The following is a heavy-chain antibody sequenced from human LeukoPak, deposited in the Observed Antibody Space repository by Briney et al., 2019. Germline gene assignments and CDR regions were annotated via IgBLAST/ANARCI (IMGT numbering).Heavy chain of an antibody. Sequence: SETLSLTCTVSGGSISSSSYYWGWIRQPPGKGLEWIGSIYYSGSTYYNPSLKSRVTISVDTSKNQFSLKLSSVTAADTAVYYCANVDTAMATGVTYWGQGTLVTVSS. J-gene: IGHJ4*02. D-gene: IGHD5-18*01. CDR2: IYYSGST. V-gene: IGHV4-39*01. CDR1: GGSISSSSYY. CDR3: ANVDTAMATGVTY.